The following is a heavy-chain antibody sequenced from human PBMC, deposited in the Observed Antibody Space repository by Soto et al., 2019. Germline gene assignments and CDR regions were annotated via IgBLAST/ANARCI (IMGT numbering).Heavy chain of an antibody. J-gene: IGHJ4*02. Sequence: LRLSCAASGFTLRSYWMSWVRQAPGKGLEWLATIKTDASEKKYVDSVKGRFTVSRDNAKNSLYLQMNSLRAEDTAVYYCAKEPGQWLVGDFDYWGQGTLVTVSS. CDR2: IKTDASEK. V-gene: IGHV3-7*03. D-gene: IGHD6-19*01. CDR1: GFTLRSYW. CDR3: AKEPGQWLVGDFDY.